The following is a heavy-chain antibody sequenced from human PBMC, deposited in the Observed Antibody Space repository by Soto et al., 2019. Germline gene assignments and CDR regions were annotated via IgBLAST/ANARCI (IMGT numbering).Heavy chain of an antibody. CDR1: GYSISSGYY. D-gene: IGHD3-22*01. V-gene: IGHV4-38-2*01. CDR3: ARNYYDSSGYDDFDI. CDR2: IYHSGST. Sequence: PSETLSLTCAVSGYSISSGYYWGWIRQPPGKGLEWIGSIYHSGSTYYNPSLKSRVTISVDTSKNQFSLKLSSVTAADTAVYYCARNYYDSSGYDDFDIWGHGTMVTVS. J-gene: IGHJ3*02.